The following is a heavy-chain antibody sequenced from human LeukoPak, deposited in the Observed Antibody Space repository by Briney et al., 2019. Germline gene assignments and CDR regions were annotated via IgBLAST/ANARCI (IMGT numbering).Heavy chain of an antibody. Sequence: GGSLRLSCAASGSTFHDYGMHWVRQVPGKGLEWVSLISGDGADTYYADSVKGRFTISRDNSKNTLYLQMNSLRAEDTAVYYCARIRRFPNWFDPWGQGILVTVSS. V-gene: IGHV3-43*02. CDR2: ISGDGADT. D-gene: IGHD2-21*01. CDR1: GSTFHDYG. CDR3: ARIRRFPNWFDP. J-gene: IGHJ5*02.